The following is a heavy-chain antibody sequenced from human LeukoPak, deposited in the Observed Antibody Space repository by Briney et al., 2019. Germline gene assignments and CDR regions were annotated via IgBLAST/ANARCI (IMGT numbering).Heavy chain of an antibody. J-gene: IGHJ4*02. D-gene: IGHD3-22*01. CDR2: IYYSGST. Sequence: SETLSLSCTVSGGSISSYYWSWVRQPPGKGLEWVGYIYYSGSTNYNPSLKRRVTISVDTSKNQFSLKLSSVTAADTAVYYCARVRYYYDSSVLDYWGQGTLVTVSS. CDR3: ARVRYYYDSSVLDY. V-gene: IGHV4-59*01. CDR1: GGSISSYY.